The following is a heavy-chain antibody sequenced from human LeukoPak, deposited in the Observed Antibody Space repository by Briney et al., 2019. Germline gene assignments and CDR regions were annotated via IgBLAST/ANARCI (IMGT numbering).Heavy chain of an antibody. CDR3: AKNYYYDSSGFVDY. CDR1: GFTFSSYG. Sequence: GGSLRLSCAASGFTFSSYGMHWVRQAPGKGLEWVAFIRYDGSNKYYADSVKGRFTISRDNSKNTLYLQMNSLRAEDTALYYCAKNYYYDSSGFVDYWGQGTLVTVSS. D-gene: IGHD3-22*01. V-gene: IGHV3-30*02. CDR2: IRYDGSNK. J-gene: IGHJ4*02.